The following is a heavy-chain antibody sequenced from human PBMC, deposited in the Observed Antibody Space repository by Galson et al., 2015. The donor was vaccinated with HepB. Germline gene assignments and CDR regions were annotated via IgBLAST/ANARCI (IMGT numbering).Heavy chain of an antibody. CDR2: ISYDGTNK. Sequence: SLRLSCAASGFTFSSYAMHWVRQAPGKGLEWVALISYDGTNKNYADSVKGRFTISRDNSKNTLYLQMNSLRAEDTAVYYCARDFGVVIILNWLDPWGQGTLVTVSS. CDR3: ARDFGVVIILNWLDP. V-gene: IGHV3-30-3*01. D-gene: IGHD3-3*01. J-gene: IGHJ5*02. CDR1: GFTFSSYA.